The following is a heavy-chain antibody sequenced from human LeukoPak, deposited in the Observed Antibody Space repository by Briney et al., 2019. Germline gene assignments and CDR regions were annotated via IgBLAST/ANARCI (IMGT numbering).Heavy chain of an antibody. V-gene: IGHV1-69*05. D-gene: IGHD3-9*01. J-gene: IGHJ4*02. Sequence: SVKVSCKASGGTFSSYAISWVRQAPGQGLEWMRGIIPIFGTVTYAQKLQGRVTMPTDTSTSTAYMELRSLRSDVTAVYYCARWPGELRYFDWVLYDYWGQGTLVTVSS. CDR2: IIPIFGTV. CDR3: ARWPGELRYFDWVLYDY. CDR1: GGTFSSYA.